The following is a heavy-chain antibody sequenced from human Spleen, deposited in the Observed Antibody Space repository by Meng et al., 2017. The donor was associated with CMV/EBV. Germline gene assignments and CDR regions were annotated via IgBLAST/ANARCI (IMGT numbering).Heavy chain of an antibody. V-gene: IGHV1-69*05. CDR2: IIPIFGTA. CDR1: GGTFSSYA. CDR3: ARDRGMVRPNYYYGMDV. Sequence: SVKVSCKASGGTFSSYAISWVRQAPGQVLEWMGGIIPIFGTANYAQKFQGRVTITTDDSTSTAYMELSSLRSEDTAVYYCARDRGMVRPNYYYGMDVWGQGTTVTVSS. J-gene: IGHJ6*02. D-gene: IGHD3-10*01.